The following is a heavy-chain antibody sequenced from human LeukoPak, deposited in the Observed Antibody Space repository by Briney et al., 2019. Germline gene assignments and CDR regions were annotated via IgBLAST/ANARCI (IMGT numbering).Heavy chain of an antibody. CDR3: ARTGYDFWSGYQGMDV. CDR2: IYSGGST. Sequence: GGSLRLSCAASGFTVSSNYMSWVRQAPGKGLEWVSVIYSGGSTYYADSVKGRFTISRDNSKNTLYLQMNSLRAEDTAVYYCARTGYDFWSGYQGMDVWGQGPTVTVSS. V-gene: IGHV3-53*01. CDR1: GFTVSSNY. J-gene: IGHJ6*02. D-gene: IGHD3-3*01.